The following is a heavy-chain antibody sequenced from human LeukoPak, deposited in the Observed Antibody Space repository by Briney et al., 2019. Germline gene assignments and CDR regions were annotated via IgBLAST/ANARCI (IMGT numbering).Heavy chain of an antibody. Sequence: GGSLRLSCAASGFTFSSYDMHWVRQAPGKGLEWVSAIGTAGDTYYPGSVKGRFTISRENAKNSLYLQMNSLRAGDTAVYYCARGRYSSSSGRYVDLWGRGTLVTVSS. V-gene: IGHV3-13*01. CDR3: ARGRYSSSSGRYVDL. J-gene: IGHJ2*01. CDR1: GFTFSSYD. D-gene: IGHD6-6*01. CDR2: IGTAGDT.